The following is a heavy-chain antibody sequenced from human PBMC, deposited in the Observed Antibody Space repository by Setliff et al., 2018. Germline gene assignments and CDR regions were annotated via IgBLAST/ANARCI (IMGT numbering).Heavy chain of an antibody. CDR1: NGSISISDSY. CDR3: ARQAGLRGYYGSNSLYYFDP. Sequence: PSETLSLTCTVSNGSISISDSYWGWIRQSPGKGLEWVGSIYYTGSTSYKQSLEGRVTISVDTSKNQFSLRLSSVTAADTAVYYCARQAGLRGYYGSNSLYYFDPWGQGTLVTVSS. J-gene: IGHJ5*02. D-gene: IGHD3-10*01. V-gene: IGHV4-39*01. CDR2: IYYTGST.